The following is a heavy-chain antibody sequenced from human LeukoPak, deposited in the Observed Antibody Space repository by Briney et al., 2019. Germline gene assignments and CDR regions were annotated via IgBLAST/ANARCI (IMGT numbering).Heavy chain of an antibody. D-gene: IGHD5-18*01. CDR3: ARQSGRIQLWLGYFDY. Sequence: SETLSLTCTVSGGSISSYYWSWIRQPAGKGLEWIGRIYTSGSTNYNPSLKSRVTMSVDTSKNQFSLKLSSVTAADTAVYYCARQSGRIQLWLGYFDYWGQGTLVTVSS. CDR1: GGSISSYY. J-gene: IGHJ4*02. V-gene: IGHV4-4*07. CDR2: IYTSGST.